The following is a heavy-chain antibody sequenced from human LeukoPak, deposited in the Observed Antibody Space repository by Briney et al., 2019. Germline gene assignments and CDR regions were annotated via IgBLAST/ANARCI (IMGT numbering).Heavy chain of an antibody. CDR2: IYPADSDT. V-gene: IGHV5-51*01. D-gene: IGHD6-13*01. CDR1: GYSFTSYW. CDR3: ARPNRSAAGLVGFDY. J-gene: IGHJ4*02. Sequence: GESLKISRKGSGYSFTSYWIGWVRQMPGKGLEWMGIIYPADSDTRYSPSFQGQVTISADKSISTAYLQWSSLKASDTAMYYCARPNRSAAGLVGFDYWGQGTLVTVSS.